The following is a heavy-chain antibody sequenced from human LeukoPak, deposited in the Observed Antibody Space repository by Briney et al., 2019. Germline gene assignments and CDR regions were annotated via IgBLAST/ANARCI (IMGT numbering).Heavy chain of an antibody. D-gene: IGHD1-26*01. Sequence: SETLSLTCTVSGGSISSSSYYWGWIRQPPGKGLEWIGSIYYSGSTYYNPSLKSRVTISVDTSKNQFSMKLRSVTAADTAVYYCARRSANYYDRFDPWGQGTLVTVSS. CDR3: ARRSANYYDRFDP. V-gene: IGHV4-39*01. CDR1: GGSISSSSYY. CDR2: IYYSGST. J-gene: IGHJ5*02.